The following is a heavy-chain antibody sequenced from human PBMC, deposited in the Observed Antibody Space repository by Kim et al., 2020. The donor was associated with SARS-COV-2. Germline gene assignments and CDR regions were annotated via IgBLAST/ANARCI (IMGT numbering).Heavy chain of an antibody. J-gene: IGHJ5*02. D-gene: IGHD3-22*01. Sequence: ASVKVSCKASGYIFTSYGISWVRQAPGQGLEWMGWISAYNGNTNYAQKLQGRVTMTTDTSTSTAYMELRSLRSDDTAVYYCARDNYYDSSGSSWLDPWGQGTLVTVSS. V-gene: IGHV1-18*01. CDR2: ISAYNGNT. CDR1: GYIFTSYG. CDR3: ARDNYYDSSGSSWLDP.